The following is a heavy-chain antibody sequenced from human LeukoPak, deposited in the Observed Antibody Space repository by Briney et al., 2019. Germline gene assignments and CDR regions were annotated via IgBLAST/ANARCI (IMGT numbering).Heavy chain of an antibody. D-gene: IGHD6-19*01. CDR1: GFTFSSYG. CDR3: ARGRWGSGWYGVDY. Sequence: HPGGSLRLSCAASGFTFSSYGMHWVRQAPGKGLEWVAVISYDGSNKYYADSVKGRFTISRDNSKNTLYLQMNSLRAEDTAVYYCARGRWGSGWYGVDYWGQGTLVTVSS. V-gene: IGHV3-30*03. J-gene: IGHJ4*02. CDR2: ISYDGSNK.